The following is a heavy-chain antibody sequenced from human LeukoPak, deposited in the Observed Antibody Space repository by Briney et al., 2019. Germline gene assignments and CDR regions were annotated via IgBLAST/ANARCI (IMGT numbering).Heavy chain of an antibody. V-gene: IGHV4-39*07. CDR3: ARAGGYGLIDY. J-gene: IGHJ4*02. Sequence: SETLSLTCTVSGGSISSTSYYWGWIRQPPGKGLEWIGNIYYSGSTYYNPSLNSRVTISVDTSKNQFSLKVGSMTAADTAVYYCARAGGYGLIDYWGQGTTVTVSS. D-gene: IGHD5-18*01. CDR2: IYYSGST. CDR1: GGSISSTSYY.